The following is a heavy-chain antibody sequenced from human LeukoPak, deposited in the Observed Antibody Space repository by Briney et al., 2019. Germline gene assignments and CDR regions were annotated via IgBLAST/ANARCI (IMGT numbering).Heavy chain of an antibody. CDR2: ISSSSSTI. V-gene: IGHV3-48*01. CDR3: ARGASSWYHAFDI. Sequence: GGSLRLSCAASGFTFSDYNMNWVRQPPGKGLEWVSYISSSSSTIYYTDSVKGRFTISRDNAKNSLYLQMNSLRAEDTAVYYCARGASSWYHAFDIWGQGTMVTVPS. J-gene: IGHJ3*02. CDR1: GFTFSDYN. D-gene: IGHD6-13*01.